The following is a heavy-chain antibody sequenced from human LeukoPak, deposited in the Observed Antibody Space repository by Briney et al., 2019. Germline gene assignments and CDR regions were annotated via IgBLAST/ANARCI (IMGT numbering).Heavy chain of an antibody. D-gene: IGHD6-6*01. CDR1: GFTFSTYW. Sequence: PGGSLRLSCAASGFTFSTYWMNWFRQTPGKGLEWVAKIKADVGEKDHVASVKGRFTISRDNAKNSLYLQMNSLRVEDTAVYYCARGGAARPDFWGQGTLVTVSS. CDR2: IKADVGEK. CDR3: ARGGAARPDF. J-gene: IGHJ4*02. V-gene: IGHV3-7*01.